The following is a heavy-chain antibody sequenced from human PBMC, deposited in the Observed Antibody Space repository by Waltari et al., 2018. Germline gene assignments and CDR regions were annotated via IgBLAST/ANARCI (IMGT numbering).Heavy chain of an antibody. J-gene: IGHJ4*02. CDR3: ARDAYGDYAHFDY. D-gene: IGHD4-17*01. V-gene: IGHV1-69*13. CDR1: GGTFSSYD. Sequence: QVPLVQSGAEVKKPGSSVKVSCQASGGTFSSYDLRWVRQAPVQGLEWMGWIIPIFGTANYAQKFQGRVTITADESTSTAYMELSSLRSEDTAVYYCARDAYGDYAHFDYWGQGTLVTVSS. CDR2: IIPIFGTA.